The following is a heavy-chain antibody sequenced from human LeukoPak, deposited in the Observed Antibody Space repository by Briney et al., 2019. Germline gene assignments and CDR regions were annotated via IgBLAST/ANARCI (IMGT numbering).Heavy chain of an antibody. CDR2: MSKDGSEA. CDR1: GFTFNSYW. J-gene: IGHJ5*02. V-gene: IGHV3-30*18. Sequence: RTGGSLRLSCAASGFTFNSYWMHWVRQAPGKGLEWVAAMSKDGSEAYYGDSVKGRFTISRDNSKNTLYLQMNSLRAEDTAMYYCAKDDPSMGLYDSYNWFDPWGQGTLVTVSS. D-gene: IGHD3-16*02. CDR3: AKDDPSMGLYDSYNWFDP.